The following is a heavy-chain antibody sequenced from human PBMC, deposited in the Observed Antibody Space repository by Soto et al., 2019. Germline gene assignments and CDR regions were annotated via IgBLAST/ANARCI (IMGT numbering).Heavy chain of an antibody. CDR2: ISNDGSDK. D-gene: IGHD5-12*01. CDR3: ARAPRGFSAYDASLQIDS. V-gene: IGHV3-30*03. CDR1: ESTFSNSG. J-gene: IGHJ4*02. Sequence: GGSLRLSCAASESTFSNSGMHWVRQAPGKGLKWVAVISNDGSDKYYADSVKGRFTISRENSKKTLFLQMNSLRPEDTAVYYCARAPRGFSAYDASLQIDSWGQGTLVIVSS.